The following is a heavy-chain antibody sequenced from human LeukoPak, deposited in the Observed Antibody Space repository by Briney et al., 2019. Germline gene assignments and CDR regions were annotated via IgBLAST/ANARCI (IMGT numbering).Heavy chain of an antibody. CDR3: ARVGFTSSWQDFDY. Sequence: PSETLSLTCNVSGGSLTDYYWTWIRQPPGKGREWIGFIYYGGNTNYNPSLKSRVTISVDTSKNQFSLKLSSVTAADTAVYFCARVGFTSSWQDFDYWGQGALVTVSS. J-gene: IGHJ4*02. V-gene: IGHV4-59*01. CDR2: IYYGGNT. D-gene: IGHD6-13*01. CDR1: GGSLTDYY.